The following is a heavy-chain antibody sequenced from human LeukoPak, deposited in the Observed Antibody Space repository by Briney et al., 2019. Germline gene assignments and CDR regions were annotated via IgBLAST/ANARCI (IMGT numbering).Heavy chain of an antibody. D-gene: IGHD3-3*01. J-gene: IGHJ5*02. CDR2: IYYSGST. V-gene: IGHV4-39*01. Sequence: KPSETLSLTCTVSGGSISSSSYYWGWIRQPPGKGLEWIGSIYYSGSTYYNPSLKSRVTISVDTSKNQFSLKLSSVTAADTAVYYCARRFTYYDFWSGYYTKGNWFDPWGQGTLVTVSS. CDR3: ARRFTYYDFWSGYYTKGNWFDP. CDR1: GGSISSSSYY.